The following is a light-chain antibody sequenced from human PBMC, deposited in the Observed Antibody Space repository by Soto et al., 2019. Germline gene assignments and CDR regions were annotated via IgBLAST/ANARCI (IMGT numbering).Light chain of an antibody. CDR2: DVT. Sequence: QSALTQPASVSGSPGQSITISCTGTSSDIGNYNYVTWYQQHPGKAPKVVIYDVTNRPSGVSNRFSGSKSGNTASLTISGLQAEDEADYSCSLYTDSTTVVFGGGSQLTV. V-gene: IGLV2-14*01. CDR1: SSDIGNYNY. CDR3: SLYTDSTTVV. J-gene: IGLJ3*02.